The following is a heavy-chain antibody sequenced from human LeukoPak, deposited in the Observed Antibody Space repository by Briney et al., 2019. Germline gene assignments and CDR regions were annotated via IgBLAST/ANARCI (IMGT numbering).Heavy chain of an antibody. D-gene: IGHD1-26*01. CDR3: AREGNSGSYYGDWFDP. J-gene: IGHJ5*02. Sequence: GGSLRLSCAASGFTFSSYWMSWVRQAPGKGLEWVANIKQDGSEKYYVDSVKGRFTISRDNAKNSLYLQMNSLRAEDTAVYYCAREGNSGSYYGDWFDPWGQGTLVTVSS. V-gene: IGHV3-7*01. CDR2: IKQDGSEK. CDR1: GFTFSSYW.